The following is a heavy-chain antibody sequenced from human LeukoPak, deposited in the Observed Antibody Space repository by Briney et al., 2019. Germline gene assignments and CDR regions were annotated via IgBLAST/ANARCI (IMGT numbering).Heavy chain of an antibody. CDR1: GFTFSSYA. J-gene: IGHJ4*02. CDR2: ISYDGSNK. V-gene: IGHV3-30-3*01. Sequence: PGGSLRLSCAASGFTFSSYAMHWVRQAPGKGLEWVAVISYDGSNKYYADSVKGRFTISRDNSKNTLYLQMNSLRAEDTAVYYCARALVGFLEWLSGFDYWGQGTLVTVSS. D-gene: IGHD3-3*01. CDR3: ARALVGFLEWLSGFDY.